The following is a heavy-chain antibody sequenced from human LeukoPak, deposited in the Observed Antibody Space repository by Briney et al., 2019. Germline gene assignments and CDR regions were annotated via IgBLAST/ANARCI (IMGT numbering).Heavy chain of an antibody. CDR1: GFTFSSYA. D-gene: IGHD2-15*01. CDR2: ISSSSSTI. J-gene: IGHJ4*02. CDR3: AKAPVTSCRGAFCYPFDY. V-gene: IGHV3-48*01. Sequence: GGSLRLSCAASGFTFSSYAMHWVRQAPGKGLEWVSYISSSSSTIYYADSVKGRFSISRDNAKNSLYLQMNSLRAEDAAVYYCAKAPVTSCRGAFCYPFDYWGQGTLVTVSS.